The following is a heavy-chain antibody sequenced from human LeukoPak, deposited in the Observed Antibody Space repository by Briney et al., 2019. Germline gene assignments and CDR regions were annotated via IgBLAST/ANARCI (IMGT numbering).Heavy chain of an antibody. CDR2: IIPIFGTA. CDR1: GGTFISYA. J-gene: IGHJ6*03. V-gene: IGHV1-69*05. D-gene: IGHD2-2*01. CDR3: ARTPSGYCSSTSCYEGYYYYYYMDV. Sequence: GASVTVSFKASGGTFISYAISWVRQAPGQGREWMGGIIPIFGTANYAQKFQGRVTITTDESTSTAYMELSSLRSEDTAVYYCARTPSGYCSSTSCYEGYYYYYYMDVWGKGTTVTVSS.